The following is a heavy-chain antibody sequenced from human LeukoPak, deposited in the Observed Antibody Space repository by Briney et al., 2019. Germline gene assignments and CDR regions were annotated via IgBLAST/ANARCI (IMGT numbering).Heavy chain of an antibody. CDR3: ARERAEMATLTFDY. J-gene: IGHJ4*02. D-gene: IGHD5-24*01. Sequence: GGSLRLSCAASGFTFSSYEMNWVRQAPGKGLEWVSYISSSGSTIYYAYSVKGRFTISRDNAKNSLYLQMNSLRAEDTAVYYCARERAEMATLTFDYWGQGTLVTVSS. CDR2: ISSSGSTI. CDR1: GFTFSSYE. V-gene: IGHV3-48*03.